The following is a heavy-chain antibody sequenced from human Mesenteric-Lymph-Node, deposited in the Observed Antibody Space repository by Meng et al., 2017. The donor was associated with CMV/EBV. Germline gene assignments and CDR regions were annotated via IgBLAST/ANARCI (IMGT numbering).Heavy chain of an antibody. Sequence: GFTFSSYAMHWVRQAPGKGLEYVSAISSNGGSTYYANSVKGRFTISRDNSKNTLYLQMGSLRAEDMAVYYCAREMTYCTNGVCYLDYWGQGTLVTFSS. CDR1: GFTFSSYA. J-gene: IGHJ4*02. CDR3: AREMTYCTNGVCYLDY. CDR2: ISSNGGST. V-gene: IGHV3-64*01. D-gene: IGHD2-8*01.